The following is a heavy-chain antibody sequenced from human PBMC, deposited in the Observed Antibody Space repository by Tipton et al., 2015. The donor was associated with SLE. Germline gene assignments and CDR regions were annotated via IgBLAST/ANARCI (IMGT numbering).Heavy chain of an antibody. J-gene: IGHJ4*02. CDR3: ATDVVGGTEGLDY. Sequence: SLRLSCAASGFTFSSFAMHWVRQAPGKGLEYVSAISSKGTTYYANSVKGRFTISRDNSKNTLFLQMNSLRAEDTALYYCATDVVGGTEGLDYWGQGTLVTVSS. CDR2: ISSKGTT. V-gene: IGHV3-64*01. CDR1: GFTFSSFA. D-gene: IGHD1-26*01.